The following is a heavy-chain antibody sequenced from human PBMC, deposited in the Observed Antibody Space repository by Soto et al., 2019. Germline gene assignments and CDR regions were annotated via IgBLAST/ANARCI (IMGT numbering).Heavy chain of an antibody. V-gene: IGHV1-8*01. J-gene: IGHJ3*02. CDR3: ARGDGNFHDAFDI. Sequence: VASVKVSCKASGYSLTNYDIHWVRQATGQGLEWMGRKNPNSGNTGYAEKFQGRVTMTRNTSIGTDYMELSSLGSEDTAVYYCARGDGNFHDAFDIWGQGTMVTVSS. CDR1: GYSLTNYD. D-gene: IGHD1-7*01. CDR2: KNPNSGNT.